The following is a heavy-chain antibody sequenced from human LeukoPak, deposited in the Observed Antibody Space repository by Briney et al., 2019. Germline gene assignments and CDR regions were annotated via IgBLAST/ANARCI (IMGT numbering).Heavy chain of an antibody. Sequence: PGGSLRLSCSASGFTLSPYWMHWVRQSPGKGLVWVSRINSDGSSTNYADSVKGRFTISRDNTKTTLYLQMNILRAEDTAVYYCARARCSRTSCNTESDYWGQGTLVTVSS. D-gene: IGHD2-2*01. V-gene: IGHV3-74*01. CDR2: INSDGSST. J-gene: IGHJ4*02. CDR3: ARARCSRTSCNTESDY. CDR1: GFTLSPYW.